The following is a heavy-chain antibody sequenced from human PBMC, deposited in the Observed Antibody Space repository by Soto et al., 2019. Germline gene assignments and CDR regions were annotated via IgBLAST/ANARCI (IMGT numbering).Heavy chain of an antibody. V-gene: IGHV4-34*01. CDR2: INQSGST. CDR1: GGSFSGYS. CDR3: ARVGFF. J-gene: IGHJ3*01. D-gene: IGHD1-26*01. Sequence: QVQLQQWGGGLLKTSETLSLTCGVYGGSFSGYSWSWIRQPPGKGLEWIGEINQSGSTYYNPSLKSRVTISLDTSKNQFSLKLSSVTAADTSLYYCARVGFFWGHGTVVTVSS.